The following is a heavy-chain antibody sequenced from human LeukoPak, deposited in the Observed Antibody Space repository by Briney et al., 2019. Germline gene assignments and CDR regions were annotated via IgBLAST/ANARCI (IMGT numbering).Heavy chain of an antibody. CDR3: ARDCSGSYYPADAFDI. Sequence: GGSLRLSCAASGFTFSSYGMTWVRQAPGKGLEWVSYISSSSSTIYYADSVKGRFTISRDNAKNSLYLQLNSLRAEDTAVYYCARDCSGSYYPADAFDIWGQGTMVTVSS. J-gene: IGHJ3*02. CDR1: GFTFSSYG. D-gene: IGHD1-26*01. CDR2: ISSSSSTI. V-gene: IGHV3-48*01.